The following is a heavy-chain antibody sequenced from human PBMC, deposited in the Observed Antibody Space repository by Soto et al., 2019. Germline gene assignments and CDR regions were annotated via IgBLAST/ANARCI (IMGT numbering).Heavy chain of an antibody. CDR3: ARESPFDD. Sequence: EVQLVESGGGLVQLGGSLRLSCAASGFTVSSNYMSWVRQAPGKGLEWVSILYSGGNTYYADSVKGRFTISRDNSKNTLYLQMNSLTDDDTAVYYCARESPFDDWGQGTLVTVSS. CDR1: GFTVSSNY. CDR2: LYSGGNT. J-gene: IGHJ4*02. V-gene: IGHV3-66*01.